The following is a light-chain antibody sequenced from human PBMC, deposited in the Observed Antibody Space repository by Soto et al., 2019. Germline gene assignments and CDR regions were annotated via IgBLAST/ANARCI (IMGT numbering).Light chain of an antibody. CDR1: SSDVGGYNS. Sequence: QSVLTQPPSASGSPGQSVTISCTGTSSDVGGYNSVSWYQHHPGKAPKLIIYEVSERPSGVPDRFSGSKSGNTASLTVSGLQAEDEADYYCSSYAGRNDWVFGGGTKLTVL. CDR3: SSYAGRNDWV. CDR2: EVS. J-gene: IGLJ3*02. V-gene: IGLV2-8*01.